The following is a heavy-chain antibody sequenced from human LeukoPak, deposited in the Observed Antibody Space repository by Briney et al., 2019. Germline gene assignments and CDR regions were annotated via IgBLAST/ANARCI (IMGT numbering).Heavy chain of an antibody. D-gene: IGHD5-24*01. Sequence: SETLSLTCTVSAGSITNYYWSWIRQPPGRGLEWIGYIFYSGSTICNPSLQSRVTISVDTSKNQFSLKLSSVTAADTAVYYCARGNGDNYYWGQGTLVTVSS. CDR3: ARGNGDNYY. CDR2: IFYSGST. J-gene: IGHJ4*02. CDR1: AGSITNYY. V-gene: IGHV4-59*01.